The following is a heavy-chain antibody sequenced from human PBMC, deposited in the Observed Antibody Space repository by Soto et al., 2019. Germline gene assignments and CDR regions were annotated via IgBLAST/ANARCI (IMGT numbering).Heavy chain of an antibody. D-gene: IGHD5-12*01. CDR3: AADGYDYYFDY. Sequence: EVQLVESGGGLVKSGGSLRLSCAASGFTFNNVWMSWVRQAPGKGLEWVGRIRSKIDGGTTDYGAPVRGRFTISRDDSKNTLYLQMNRLTSEDTAVYFCAADGYDYYFDYWGQGTLVTVSS. CDR2: IRSKIDGGTT. J-gene: IGHJ4*02. V-gene: IGHV3-15*01. CDR1: GFTFNNVW.